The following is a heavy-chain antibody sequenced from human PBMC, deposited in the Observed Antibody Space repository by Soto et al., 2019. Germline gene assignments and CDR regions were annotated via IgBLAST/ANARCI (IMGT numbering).Heavy chain of an antibody. CDR3: GRLPRPGGIVVVHDAFDI. CDR1: GGSFSGYF. V-gene: IGHV4-34*01. D-gene: IGHD3-22*01. CDR2: IYYSGHT. J-gene: IGHJ3*02. Sequence: SETLSLTCAVSGGSFSGYFWGWIRQPPGKGLEWIGNIYYSGHTYYNASLKSRVIMSVDMSKNQVSLNLSFVTAADTAVYFCGRLPRPGGIVVVHDAFDIWGQGTMVTVSS.